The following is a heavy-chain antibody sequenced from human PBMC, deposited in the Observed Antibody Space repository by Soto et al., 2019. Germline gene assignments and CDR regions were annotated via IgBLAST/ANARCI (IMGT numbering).Heavy chain of an antibody. D-gene: IGHD3-10*01. Sequence: GGSLRLSCTASGFTFFTYAMTWVRQAPGKGLEWVSTITDTGGDTKYSDSVRGRFTMSRDNSKKTLYLQMNNLRVEDSALYYCARGSTDSYPGSRIFDFWGRGTLVTVSS. V-gene: IGHV3-23*01. CDR2: ITDTGGDT. CDR3: ARGSTDSYPGSRIFDF. J-gene: IGHJ4*02. CDR1: GFTFFTYA.